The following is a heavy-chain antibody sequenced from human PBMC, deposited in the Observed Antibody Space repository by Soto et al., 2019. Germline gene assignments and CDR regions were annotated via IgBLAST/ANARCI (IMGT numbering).Heavy chain of an antibody. V-gene: IGHV4-31*03. Sequence: QVQLQESGPGLVKPSQTLSLTCTVSGGSISSGGYYWSWIRQHPGKGLEWIGYIYYSGSTYYNPSLKSRVTISVDTSKNQFSLKLSSVTAADTAVYYCARGHGGCSVGSCTDNYYYDGMDVWGQGTTVTVSS. J-gene: IGHJ6*01. D-gene: IGHD2-15*01. CDR2: IYYSGST. CDR1: GGSISSGGYY. CDR3: ARGHGGCSVGSCTDNYYYDGMDV.